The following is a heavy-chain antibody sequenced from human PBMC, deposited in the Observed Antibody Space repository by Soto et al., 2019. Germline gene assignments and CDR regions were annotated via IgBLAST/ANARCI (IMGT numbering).Heavy chain of an antibody. CDR1: GYTFTSYD. Sequence: QVQLVQSGAEVRKPGASVKVSCKASGYTFTSYDINWLRQTTGEGLVWMGWMNPNSDNTIYAPKFQGRVTMTRTTSTNTAYMELRSLTADYTAVYYCASVKYILNVPESLASWGQGTLVTVSS. CDR2: MNPNSDNT. V-gene: IGHV1-8*01. J-gene: IGHJ4*02. D-gene: IGHD6-6*01. CDR3: ASVKYILNVPESLAS.